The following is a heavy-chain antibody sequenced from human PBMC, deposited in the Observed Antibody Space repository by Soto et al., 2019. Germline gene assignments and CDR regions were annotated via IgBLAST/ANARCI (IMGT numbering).Heavy chain of an antibody. Sequence: GGSLRLSCAASGFTFSSYAMSWVRQAPGKGLEWVSAISGSGGSTYYADSVKGRFTISRDNSKNTLYLQMNSLRAEDTAVYYCAKSLGSLLYGSGSYFVCFDYWGQGTLVTVSS. D-gene: IGHD3-10*01. CDR2: ISGSGGST. CDR1: GFTFSSYA. V-gene: IGHV3-23*01. J-gene: IGHJ4*02. CDR3: AKSLGSLLYGSGSYFVCFDY.